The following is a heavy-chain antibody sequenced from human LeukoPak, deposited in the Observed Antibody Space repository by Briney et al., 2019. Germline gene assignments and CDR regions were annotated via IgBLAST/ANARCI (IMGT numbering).Heavy chain of an antibody. D-gene: IGHD5-18*01. Sequence: PSETLSLTCTVSGGSISSYYWSWIRQPPGKGLEWIGYIYYSGSTNYNPSLKSRVTISVDTSKNQFSLKLSSVTAADTAVYYCARGGYSYGYSYYFGYWGQGTLVTVSS. CDR2: IYYSGST. CDR3: ARGGYSYGYSYYFGY. J-gene: IGHJ4*02. CDR1: GGSISSYY. V-gene: IGHV4-59*08.